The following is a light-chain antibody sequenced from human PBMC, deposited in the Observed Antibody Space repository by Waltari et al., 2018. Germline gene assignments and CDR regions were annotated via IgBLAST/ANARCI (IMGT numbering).Light chain of an antibody. CDR2: GVN. CDR3: SSYAGSVV. Sequence: QSALTQPASVSGSRGQSITISCTGSSRDIGSFNVVSWYQHHPGKAPKLLIYGVNNRPSGVSNRFSGSKSGNTASLTISGLQAEDEADYYCSSYAGSVVFGGGTKLTVL. V-gene: IGLV2-23*02. CDR1: SRDIGSFNV. J-gene: IGLJ3*02.